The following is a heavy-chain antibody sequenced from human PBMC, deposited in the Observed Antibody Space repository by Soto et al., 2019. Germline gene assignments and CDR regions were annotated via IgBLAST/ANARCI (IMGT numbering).Heavy chain of an antibody. CDR1: GFTFSTSA. D-gene: IGHD2-21*02. V-gene: IGHV3-23*01. CDR3: AKGGGGDHGS. Sequence: EIQLLESEGGLVQPGGSLRLSCEASGFTFSTSAMSWVRQAPGRGLEWVSAISPTSDHKFYANSVTGRFTISRDNSKNTVYFQMNSQRADDTALYFFAKGGGGDHGSWGQGTLVAVSS. CDR2: ISPTSDHK. J-gene: IGHJ5*02.